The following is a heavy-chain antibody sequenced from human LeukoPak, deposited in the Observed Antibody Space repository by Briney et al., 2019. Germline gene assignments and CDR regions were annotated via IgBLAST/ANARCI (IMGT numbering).Heavy chain of an antibody. J-gene: IGHJ5*02. CDR2: IREERGQE. CDR3: ASLDTAKQPLANH. Sequence: GGSLRLSCAASGFTFSSYAMHWVRQAPGKGLEWVANIREERGQECYVDSVKGRFTISKNSAKNSLYLQMNTLRVEDTAMYYCASLDTAKQPLANHWGQGTLVTVSS. CDR1: GFTFSSYA. V-gene: IGHV3-7*03. D-gene: IGHD5-18*01.